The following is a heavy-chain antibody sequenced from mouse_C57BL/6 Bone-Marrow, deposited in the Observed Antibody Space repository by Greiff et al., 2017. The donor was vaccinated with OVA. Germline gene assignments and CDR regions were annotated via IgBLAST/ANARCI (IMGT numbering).Heavy chain of an antibody. D-gene: IGHD2-5*01. CDR1: GFSLTSYG. Sequence: VHLVESGPGLVQPSQSLSITCTVSGFSLTSYGVHWVRQSPGKGLEWLGVIWSGGSTDYNAAFISRLSISKDNSKSQVFFKMNSLQADDTAIYYCASTYSNYYFDYWGQGTTLTVSS. CDR2: IWSGGST. V-gene: IGHV2-2*01. CDR3: ASTYSNYYFDY. J-gene: IGHJ2*01.